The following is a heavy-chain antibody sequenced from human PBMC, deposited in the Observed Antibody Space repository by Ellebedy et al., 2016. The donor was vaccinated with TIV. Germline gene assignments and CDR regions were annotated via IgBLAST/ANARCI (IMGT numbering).Heavy chain of an antibody. D-gene: IGHD6-19*01. V-gene: IGHV3-15*01. CDR3: TTDYSSGWYGFDY. Sequence: ETLSLTCAASGFTFSNAWMSWVRQAPGKGLEWVGRIKSKTDGGTTDYAAPVKGRFTISRDDSKNTLYLQMNSLKTEDTAVYYCTTDYSSGWYGFDYWGQGTLVTVSS. J-gene: IGHJ4*02. CDR2: IKSKTDGGTT. CDR1: GFTFSNAW.